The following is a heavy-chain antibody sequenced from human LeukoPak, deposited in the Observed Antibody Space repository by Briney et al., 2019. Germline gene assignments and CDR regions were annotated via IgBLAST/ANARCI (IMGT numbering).Heavy chain of an antibody. CDR1: GYTFTGYY. CDR3: ERLLGYYGSGSYSLDWFDP. Sequence: GASVKVSCKASGYTFTGYYMHWVRQAPGQGLEWMGWINPNSGGTNYAQKFQGRVTMTRDTSISTAYMELSRLRSDDTAVYYCERLLGYYGSGSYSLDWFDPWGQGTLVTVSS. CDR2: INPNSGGT. J-gene: IGHJ5*02. D-gene: IGHD3-10*01. V-gene: IGHV1-2*02.